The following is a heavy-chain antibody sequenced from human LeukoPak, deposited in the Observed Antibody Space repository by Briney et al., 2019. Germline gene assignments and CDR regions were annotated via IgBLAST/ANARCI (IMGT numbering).Heavy chain of an antibody. CDR1: GYSFTSYW. Sequence: GESLKISCQGSGYSFTSYWIGWVRPMPGKGLEWMGIIYPGDSDTRYSPSFQGQVTISADKSISTAYLQWSSLKASDTALYYCARLEETEGVDYWGQGTLVTVSS. CDR2: IYPGDSDT. D-gene: IGHD1-14*01. J-gene: IGHJ4*02. V-gene: IGHV5-51*01. CDR3: ARLEETEGVDY.